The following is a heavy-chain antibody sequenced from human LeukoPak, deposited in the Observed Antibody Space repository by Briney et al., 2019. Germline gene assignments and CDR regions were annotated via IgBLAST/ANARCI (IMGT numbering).Heavy chain of an antibody. CDR1: GGSISSSSYY. V-gene: IGHV4-61*05. CDR2: IYYSGST. D-gene: IGHD6-13*01. CDR3: ARQGRGSSAGFDY. Sequence: PSETLSLTCTVSGGSISSSSYYWSWIRQPPGKGLEWIGYIYYSGSTNYSPSLKSRVTVSVDTSKNQFSLKLRSVTAADTAVYYCARQGRGSSAGFDYWGQGTLVTVSS. J-gene: IGHJ4*02.